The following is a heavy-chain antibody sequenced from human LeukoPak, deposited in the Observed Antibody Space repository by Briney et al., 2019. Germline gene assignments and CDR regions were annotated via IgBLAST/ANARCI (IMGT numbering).Heavy chain of an antibody. J-gene: IGHJ4*02. V-gene: IGHV4-30-4*08. CDR3: ARSLVVPAATTPDFDY. CDR2: IYYSGST. D-gene: IGHD2-2*01. CDR1: GGSISSGGYY. Sequence: SETLSLTCTVSGGSISSGGYYWSWIRQHPGKGLEWIGYIYYSGSTYYNPSLKSRVTISVDTSKNQFSLKLSSVTAADTAVYYCARSLVVPAATTPDFDYWGQGTLVTVSS.